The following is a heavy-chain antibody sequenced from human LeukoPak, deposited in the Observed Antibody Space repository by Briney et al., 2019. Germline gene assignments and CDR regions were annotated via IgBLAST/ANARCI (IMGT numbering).Heavy chain of an antibody. J-gene: IGHJ4*02. CDR1: GGSFSGYN. CDR2: INHSGST. V-gene: IGHV4-34*01. D-gene: IGHD6-13*01. CDR3: AAAAGTRYFDY. Sequence: SETLSLTCAVYGGSFSGYNWSWIRQPPGKGLEWIGEINHSGSTNYNPSLKSRVTISVDTSKNQFSLKLSSVTAADTAVYYCAAAAGTRYFDYWGQGTLVTVSS.